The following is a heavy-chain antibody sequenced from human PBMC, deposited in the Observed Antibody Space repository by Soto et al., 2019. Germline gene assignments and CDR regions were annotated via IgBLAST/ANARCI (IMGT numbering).Heavy chain of an antibody. J-gene: IGHJ4*02. V-gene: IGHV1-18*01. CDR1: GYTFTSYG. CDR2: ISAYNGNT. Sequence: QVQLVQSGAEVKKPWASVKVSCKASGYTFTSYGISWVRQSPGQGLEWMGWISAYNGNTNYAQKLKGRVTMTTDTSPSTAYMELRSLRSDDTAVYYCARDSKAVAGLRVLDYWGQGTLVTVSS. D-gene: IGHD6-19*01. CDR3: ARDSKAVAGLRVLDY.